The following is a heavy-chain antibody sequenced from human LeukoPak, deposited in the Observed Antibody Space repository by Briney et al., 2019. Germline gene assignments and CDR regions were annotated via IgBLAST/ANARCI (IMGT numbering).Heavy chain of an antibody. J-gene: IGHJ4*02. D-gene: IGHD6-19*01. Sequence: GGSLRLSCAASGFTFSSYSMNWVRQAPGKGLEWVSTITDDGYNTYSADSVKGRITFSRDNSKNTLSLQLRSLRAEDTAVYYCAKDLSYTSGASDHWGQGTLVTVSS. CDR1: GFTFSSYS. CDR3: AKDLSYTSGASDH. V-gene: IGHV3-23*01. CDR2: ITDDGYNT.